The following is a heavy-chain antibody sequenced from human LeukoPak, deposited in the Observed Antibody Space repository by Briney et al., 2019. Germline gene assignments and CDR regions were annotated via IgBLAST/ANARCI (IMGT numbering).Heavy chain of an antibody. CDR3: ARDTFLGDGYTEGAFDI. D-gene: IGHD5-24*01. Sequence: PGGSLRLSCAASGFTFSSFEMNWVRQAPGKGLEWISYISNSGITIYYTDSVKGRFTISRDNAKNSLYLQMNSLRAEDTAVYYCARDTFLGDGYTEGAFDIWGQGTMVTVSS. V-gene: IGHV3-48*03. CDR2: ISNSGITI. J-gene: IGHJ3*02. CDR1: GFTFSSFE.